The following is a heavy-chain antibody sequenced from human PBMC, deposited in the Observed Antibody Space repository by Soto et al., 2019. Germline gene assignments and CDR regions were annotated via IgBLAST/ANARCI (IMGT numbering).Heavy chain of an antibody. Sequence: GESLKISCAASGFTFSSYGMHWVRQAPGKGLEWVAVIWYDGSNKYYADSVKGRFTISRDNSKNTLYLQMNSLRAEDTAVYYCARDTGAAAGQYYYYYYYMDVWGKGTTVTVSS. J-gene: IGHJ6*03. CDR3: ARDTGAAAGQYYYYYYYMDV. D-gene: IGHD6-13*01. V-gene: IGHV3-33*01. CDR2: IWYDGSNK. CDR1: GFTFSSYG.